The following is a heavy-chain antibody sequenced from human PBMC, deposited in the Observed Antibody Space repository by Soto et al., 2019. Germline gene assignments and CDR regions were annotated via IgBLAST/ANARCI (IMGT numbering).Heavy chain of an antibody. V-gene: IGHV3-30*18. J-gene: IGHJ6*01. D-gene: IGHD3-10*01. Sequence: QVQLVESGGGVVQPGRSLRLSCAASGFTFSSYGMHWVRQAPGKGLEWVAVISYDGSNKYYADSVKGRFTISRDNSKNKVYLQMNGLRAEVMAVYYWAKDPCKSGYYDYGMGVWGQGTTVTGSS. CDR1: GFTFSSYG. CDR3: AKDPCKSGYYDYGMGV. CDR2: ISYDGSNK.